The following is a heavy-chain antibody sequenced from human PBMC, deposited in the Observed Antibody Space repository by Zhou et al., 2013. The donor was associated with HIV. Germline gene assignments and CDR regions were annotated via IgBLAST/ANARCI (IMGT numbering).Heavy chain of an antibody. D-gene: IGHD4-4*01. CDR1: GGTFSSYA. CDR3: ARTHTLNDYSNYQHWFDP. J-gene: IGHJ5*02. Sequence: QVQLVQSGAEVKKPGSSVKVSCKASGGTFSSYAISWVRQAPGQGLEWMGGIIPIFGTANYAQKFQGRVTITTDESTSTAYMELSSLRSEDTAVYYCARTHTLNDYSNYQHWFDPWGQGTLVTVSS. CDR2: IIPIFGTA. V-gene: IGHV1-69*05.